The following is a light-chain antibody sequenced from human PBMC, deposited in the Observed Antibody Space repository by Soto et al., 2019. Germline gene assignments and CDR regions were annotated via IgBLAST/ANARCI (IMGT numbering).Light chain of an antibody. J-gene: IGKJ1*01. CDR1: QSLRIN. Sequence: EIVMTQSPVTLSVSPGETVILSCRASQSLRINLAWYKQKPGQTPRLLIYSSSIRAAATPARFSGSGAGTNFSLSINSLQSEDFAVYYCQQHDQLPTAFGQGTKV. CDR2: SSS. CDR3: QQHDQLPTA. V-gene: IGKV3-15*01.